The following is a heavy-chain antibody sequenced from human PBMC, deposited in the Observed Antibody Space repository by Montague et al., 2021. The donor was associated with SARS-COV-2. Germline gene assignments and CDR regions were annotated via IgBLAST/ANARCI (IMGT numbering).Heavy chain of an antibody. CDR1: GFSLSRYG. V-gene: IGHV3-33*06. CDR3: AKDGQRQLLSFFDA. D-gene: IGHD3-16*02. CDR2: IWNDGSDK. Sequence: SLRLSCAASGFSLSRYGMNWVRQAPGKGLEWVALIWNDGSDKYYADSVKGRFTISRDNSKNMLFLHMNSLRAEDTATYYCAKDGQRQLLSFFDAWGQGALITVSS. J-gene: IGHJ4*02.